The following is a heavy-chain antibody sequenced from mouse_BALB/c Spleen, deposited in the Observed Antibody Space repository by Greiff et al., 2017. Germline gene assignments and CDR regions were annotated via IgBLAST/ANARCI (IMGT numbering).Heavy chain of an antibody. D-gene: IGHD1-1*01. V-gene: IGHV1-5*01. CDR2: IYPGNSDT. Sequence: EVQLQQSGTVLARPGASVKMSCKPSGYTFTSYWMHWVKQRPGQGLEWIGAIYPGNSDTSYNQKFKGKAKLTAVTSTSTAYMELSSLTNEDSAVYYCTSITTVVATRDYWGQGTTLTVSS. CDR3: TSITTVVATRDY. J-gene: IGHJ2*01. CDR1: GYTFTSYW.